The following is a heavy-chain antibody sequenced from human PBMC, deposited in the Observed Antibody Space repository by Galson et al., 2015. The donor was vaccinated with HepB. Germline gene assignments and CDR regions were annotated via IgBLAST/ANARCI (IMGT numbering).Heavy chain of an antibody. CDR2: ISDGGDDT. CDR3: VKWARPGYGYFSECFDV. V-gene: IGHV3-23*01. J-gene: IGHJ3*01. Sequence: SLRLSCAASGFTSSNYAMSWVRQAPGKGLEWVSAISDGGDDTYYADSVRGRFTISRDNFKNTLYLQMNSLRAEDTAAYYCVKWARPGYGYFSECFDVWGQGTMVTVSS. CDR1: GFTSSNYA. D-gene: IGHD3-16*01.